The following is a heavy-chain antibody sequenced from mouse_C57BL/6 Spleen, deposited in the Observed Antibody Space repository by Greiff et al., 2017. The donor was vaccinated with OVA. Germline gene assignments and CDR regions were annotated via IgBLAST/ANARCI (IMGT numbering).Heavy chain of an antibody. V-gene: IGHV1-78*01. D-gene: IGHD2-1*01. CDR2: IYPRDGST. CDR1: GYTFTDHT. CDR3: ARGRIGNFYYFDY. Sequence: VMLVESDAELVKPGASVKISCKVSGYTFTDHTIHWMKQRPEQGLEWIGYIYPRDGSTKYNEKFKGKATLTADKSSSTAYMQLNSLTSEDSAVYFCARGRIGNFYYFDYWGQGTTLTVSS. J-gene: IGHJ2*01.